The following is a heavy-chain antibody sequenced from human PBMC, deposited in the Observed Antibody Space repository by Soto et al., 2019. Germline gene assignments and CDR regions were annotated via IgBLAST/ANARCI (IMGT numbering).Heavy chain of an antibody. CDR3: AKGDDLYPSDP. CDR1: GFTSSSYG. Sequence: QVQLVESGGGVVQPGRSLRLSCAASGFTSSSYGMHWVRQAPGKGLEWVAVISYDGSNKYYADSVKGRFTISRDNSKNTLYLQMNSLRAEDTAVYYCAKGDDLYPSDPWGQGTLVTVSS. D-gene: IGHD2-8*01. J-gene: IGHJ5*02. CDR2: ISYDGSNK. V-gene: IGHV3-30*18.